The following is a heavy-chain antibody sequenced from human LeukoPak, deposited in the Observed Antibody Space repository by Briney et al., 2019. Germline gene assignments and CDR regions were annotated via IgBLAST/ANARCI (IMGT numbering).Heavy chain of an antibody. J-gene: IGHJ5*02. CDR1: GGSISSSTYY. CDR2: IYNSGST. D-gene: IGHD6-13*01. CDR3: NLGWFDP. V-gene: IGHV4-39*01. Sequence: PSETLSLTCSVSGGSISSSTYYWGWIRQPPGKGLEWIGNIYNSGSTYYNPSLKSRVTIPVDTSKNQFSLKLSSVTAADTAVYCSNLGWFDPWGQGTLVTVSS.